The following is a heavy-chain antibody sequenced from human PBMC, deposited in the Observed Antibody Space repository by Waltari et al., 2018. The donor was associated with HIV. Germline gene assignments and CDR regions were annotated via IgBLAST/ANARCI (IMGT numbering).Heavy chain of an antibody. J-gene: IGHJ4*02. CDR2: INRGGSST. Sequence: EVQLVESGGGLVQPGGSLRLSCAASGFTFSSYWMHWVRQAPGKGLVWVERINRGGSSTTYAAAVKGRFTICRDSAKNTLYLQRNSLRDEDTAVYYCATFHINDHSNKRLGYWGQGTLVTVSS. V-gene: IGHV3-74*01. CDR3: ATFHINDHSNKRLGY. CDR1: GFTFSSYW. D-gene: IGHD4-4*01.